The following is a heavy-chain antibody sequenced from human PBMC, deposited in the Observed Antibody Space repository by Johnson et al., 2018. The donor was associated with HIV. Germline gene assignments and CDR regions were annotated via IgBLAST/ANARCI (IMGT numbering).Heavy chain of an antibody. D-gene: IGHD6-19*01. CDR3: ARSHGSSGRGAFDI. CDR1: GFTFSNAW. Sequence: VQLVESGGGLVKPGGSLRLSCAASGFTFSNAWMSWVRQAPGKGLEWVSVIYSGGSRDYADSVKGRFTISRDNAKNSLYLQMNSLRAEDTALYYCARSHGSSGRGAFDIWGQGTMVTVSS. CDR2: IYSGGSR. J-gene: IGHJ3*02. V-gene: IGHV3-66*01.